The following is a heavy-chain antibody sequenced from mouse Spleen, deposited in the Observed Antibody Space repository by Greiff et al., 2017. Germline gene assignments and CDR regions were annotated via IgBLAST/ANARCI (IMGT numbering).Heavy chain of an antibody. D-gene: IGHD1-1*01. CDR1: GYSITSGYY. Sequence: DVQLQESGPGLVKPSQSLSLTCSVTGYSITSGYYWNWIRQFPGNKLEWMGYISYDGSNNYNPSLKNRISITRDTSKNQFFLKLNSVTTEDTATYYCAREGLITTVENDEDYFDYWGQGTTLTVSS. CDR2: ISYDGSN. V-gene: IGHV3-6*01. J-gene: IGHJ2*01. CDR3: AREGLITTVENDEDYFDY.